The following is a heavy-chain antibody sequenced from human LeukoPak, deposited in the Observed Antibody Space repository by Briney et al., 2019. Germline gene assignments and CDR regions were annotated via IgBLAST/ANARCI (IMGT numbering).Heavy chain of an antibody. CDR3: ARGAKGQVVITEPNAFDI. V-gene: IGHV1-3*01. D-gene: IGHD3-22*01. CDR2: INAGNGNT. J-gene: IGHJ3*02. CDR1: GYTFTSYA. Sequence: ASVKVSCKASGYTFTSYAMHWVRQAPGQRLEWMGWINAGNGNTKYSQKFQGRVTITRDTSASTAYMELSSLRSEDTAVYYCARGAKGQVVITEPNAFDIWGQGTMVTVSS.